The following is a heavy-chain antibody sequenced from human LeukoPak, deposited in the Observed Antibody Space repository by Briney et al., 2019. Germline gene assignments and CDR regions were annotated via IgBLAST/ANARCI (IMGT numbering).Heavy chain of an antibody. CDR2: ISWNSGSI. D-gene: IGHD3-10*01. V-gene: IGHV3-9*01. CDR3: AKDIGQAYYCSGSNSTTYAY. Sequence: GGSLRLSCAASGFTFDDYAMHWVRQAPGKGLEWVSGISWNSGSIGYADSVKGRFTISRDNAKNSLYLQVNSLRSEDTPVYYCAKDIGQAYYCSGSNSTTYAYWGQGTLVSVSS. J-gene: IGHJ4*02. CDR1: GFTFDDYA.